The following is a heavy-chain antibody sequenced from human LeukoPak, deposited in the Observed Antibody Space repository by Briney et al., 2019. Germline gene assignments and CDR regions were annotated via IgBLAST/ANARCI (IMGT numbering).Heavy chain of an antibody. CDR3: ARVGGNGGARHFDY. V-gene: IGHV4-4*07. D-gene: IGHD2-21*01. CDR1: GGSISAYY. Sequence: NPSETLSLTCTVSGGSISAYYWSWIRQPADKGLEWIGRIYTSGSTNYNPSLKSRVTMSVDTSKNQFSLKLSSVTAADTAVYYCARVGGNGGARHFDYWGQGTLVTVSS. J-gene: IGHJ4*02. CDR2: IYTSGST.